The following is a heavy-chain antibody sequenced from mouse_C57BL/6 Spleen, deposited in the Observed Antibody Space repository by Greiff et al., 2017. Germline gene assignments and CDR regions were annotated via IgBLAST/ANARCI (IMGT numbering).Heavy chain of an antibody. J-gene: IGHJ4*01. Sequence: QVQLQQSGAELVRPGASVTLSCKASGYTFTDYEMHWVKQTPVHGLEWIGAIDPETGGTAYNQKFKCKAILTADKSSSTAYMALRSLTSEDSAVYYCTRYGNLLDAMDYWGQGTSVTVSS. D-gene: IGHD2-1*01. V-gene: IGHV1-15*01. CDR3: TRYGNLLDAMDY. CDR2: IDPETGGT. CDR1: GYTFTDYE.